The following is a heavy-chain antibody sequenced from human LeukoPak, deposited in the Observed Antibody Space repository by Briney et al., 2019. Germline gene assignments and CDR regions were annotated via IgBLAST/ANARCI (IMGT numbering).Heavy chain of an antibody. J-gene: IGHJ4*02. CDR2: IYYTGRN. V-gene: IGHV4-59*08. CDR1: GGSINSHY. CDR3: VRRDPGWNYFDY. Sequence: SETLSLTCAVSGGSINSHYWSWIRQPPGKGLEWIGDIYYTGRNNYNPSLKSRVTISLDTSKNHLSLNLTSVLAADTAIYYCVRRDPGWNYFDYRGQGILVTVSS. D-gene: IGHD6-19*01.